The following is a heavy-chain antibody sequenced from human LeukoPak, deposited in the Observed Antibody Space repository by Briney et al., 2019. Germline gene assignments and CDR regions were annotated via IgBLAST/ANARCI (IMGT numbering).Heavy chain of an antibody. V-gene: IGHV3-30-3*01. CDR1: VFTFNNYA. Sequence: QPGRSLRLSCAASVFTFNNYAVHWVRQAPARGLEWVAIISYDGSDKEYADSVKGRFTISRDNSKNTLYLQMNSRRVEDTAVYYCARDPRWLQCFDYWGRGTLVTVSS. D-gene: IGHD5-24*01. CDR3: ARDPRWLQCFDY. J-gene: IGHJ4*02. CDR2: ISYDGSDK.